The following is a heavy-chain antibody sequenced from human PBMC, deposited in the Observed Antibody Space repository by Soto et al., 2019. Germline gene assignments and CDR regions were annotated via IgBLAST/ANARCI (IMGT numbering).Heavy chain of an antibody. CDR1: GFTFSSYS. CDR2: ISSSSSYI. J-gene: IGHJ3*02. V-gene: IGHV3-21*01. Sequence: GESLKISCAASGFTFSSYSMNWVRQAPGKGLEWVSSISSSSSYIYYADSVKGRFTISRDNAKNSLYLQMNSMRAEDTAVDYCAREGQTGDDAFDIWGQVTTVTVSS. CDR3: AREGQTGDDAFDI. D-gene: IGHD1-1*01.